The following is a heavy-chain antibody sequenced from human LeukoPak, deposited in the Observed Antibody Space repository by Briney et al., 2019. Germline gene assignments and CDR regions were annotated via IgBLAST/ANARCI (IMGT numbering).Heavy chain of an antibody. CDR3: AKDIYGSGSYYGNGLDV. CDR2: IWYDGSNK. Sequence: GGSLRLSCAASGFTFSSYGMHWVRQAPGKGLEWVAVIWYDGSNKYYADSVKGRFTISRDNSKNTLYLQMNSLRAEDTAVYYCAKDIYGSGSYYGNGLDVWGRGTTVTVSS. J-gene: IGHJ6*02. CDR1: GFTFSSYG. V-gene: IGHV3-33*06. D-gene: IGHD3-10*01.